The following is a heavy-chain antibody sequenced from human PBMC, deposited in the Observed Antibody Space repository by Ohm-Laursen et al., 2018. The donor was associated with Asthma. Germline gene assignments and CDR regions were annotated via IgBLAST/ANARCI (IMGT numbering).Heavy chain of an antibody. D-gene: IGHD6-19*01. J-gene: IGHJ4*02. CDR1: GFTFSSYS. CDR2: ISSSSSYI. CDR3: ARDQSYSSGGYYFDY. V-gene: IGHV3-21*01. Sequence: SLRLSCTASGFTFSSYSMNWVRQAPGKGLEWVSSISSSSSYIYYADSVKGRFTISRDNAKNSLYLQMNSLRAEDTAVYYCARDQSYSSGGYYFDYWGQGTLVTVSS.